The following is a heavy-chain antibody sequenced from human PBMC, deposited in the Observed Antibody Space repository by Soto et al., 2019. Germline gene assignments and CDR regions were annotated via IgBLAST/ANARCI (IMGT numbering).Heavy chain of an antibody. CDR3: ARGAVAGIDY. Sequence: SETLSLPCTVVGGSISSYYWRWIRKPPGKGLEWIGYMYYSGSTNYNPSLKSRVTISVDTSKNQFSLKVSHVIAAYTAVYCCARGAVAGIDYWGQGTLVTVSS. CDR1: GGSISSYY. J-gene: IGHJ4*01. CDR2: MYYSGST. V-gene: IGHV4-59*01. D-gene: IGHD6-19*01.